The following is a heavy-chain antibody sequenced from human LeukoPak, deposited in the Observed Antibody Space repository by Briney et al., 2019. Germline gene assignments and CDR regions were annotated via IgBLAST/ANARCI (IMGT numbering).Heavy chain of an antibody. D-gene: IGHD6-13*01. CDR3: ANLIAAAAQHY. Sequence: GGSLRLSCAASGFTFSSYAMSWVRQAPGKGLEWVSAISGSGGSTYYADSVKGRFTISRDNSKNTLYLQMNGLRAEDTAVYYCANLIAAAAQHYWGQGTLVTVSS. V-gene: IGHV3-23*01. J-gene: IGHJ4*02. CDR2: ISGSGGST. CDR1: GFTFSSYA.